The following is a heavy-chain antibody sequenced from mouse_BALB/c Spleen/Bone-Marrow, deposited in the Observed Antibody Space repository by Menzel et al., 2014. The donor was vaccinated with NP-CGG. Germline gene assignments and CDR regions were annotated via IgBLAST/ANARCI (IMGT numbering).Heavy chain of an antibody. CDR2: ILPGSGNT. CDR1: GCTFSSYW. CDR3: TRQGFAC. V-gene: IGHV1-9*01. Sequence: VHLVESGPELMKPGASVKISCKATGCTFSSYWIEWVKQRPGHGLEWIGEILPGSGNTHYNEKFKGKATFTADTSSNTAYMQLSSLTSEDSAVYYCTRQGFACWGQGTLVTVSA. J-gene: IGHJ3*01.